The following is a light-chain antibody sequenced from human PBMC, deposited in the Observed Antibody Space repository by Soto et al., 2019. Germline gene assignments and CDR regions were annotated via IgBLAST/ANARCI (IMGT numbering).Light chain of an antibody. V-gene: IGKV3-11*01. CDR3: QQSYSTTIT. CDR2: GTS. J-gene: IGKJ5*01. Sequence: EIVLTQSPGTLSLSPGERATLSCRASQSVSIYLAWYQQKPGQAPRLLIFGTSSRATGIPDRFSGSGSGTHFTLTISSLQPEDFATYYCQQSYSTTITFGQGTRLEI. CDR1: QSVSIY.